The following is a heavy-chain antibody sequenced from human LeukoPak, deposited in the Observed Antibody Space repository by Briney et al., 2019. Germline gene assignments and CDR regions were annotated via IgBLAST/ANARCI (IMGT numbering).Heavy chain of an antibody. D-gene: IGHD6-13*01. V-gene: IGHV4-61*05. J-gene: IGHJ3*02. CDR3: ARRLSSSSWNHAFDI. CDR2: IYYSGST. CDR1: GGSISSSSYY. Sequence: SETLSLTCTVSGGSISSSSYYWGWIRQPPGKGLEWIGYIYYSGSTNYNPSLKSRVTISVDTSKNQFSLKLSSVTAADTAVYYCARRLSSSSWNHAFDIWGQGTMVTVSS.